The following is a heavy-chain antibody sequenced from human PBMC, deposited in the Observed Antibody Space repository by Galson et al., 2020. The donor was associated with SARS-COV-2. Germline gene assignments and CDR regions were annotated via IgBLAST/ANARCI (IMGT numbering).Heavy chain of an antibody. CDR2: IYSSGTA. D-gene: IGHD4-17*01. V-gene: IGHV4-30-4*01. CDR3: VRGTYGHGIDY. CDR1: GGSISSGDHY. J-gene: IGHJ4*02. Sequence: ASETLSLTCTVSGGSISSGDHYWTWIRQPPGKGLEWIGCIYSSGTAYYNPSLRSRVTISADTSKNQFSLRLSSVTAADTAVHYCVRGTYGHGIDYWGQGTLVTVSS.